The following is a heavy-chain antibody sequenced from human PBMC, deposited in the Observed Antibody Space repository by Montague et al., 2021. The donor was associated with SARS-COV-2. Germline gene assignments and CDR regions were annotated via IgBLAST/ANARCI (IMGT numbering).Heavy chain of an antibody. CDR3: ARRITIYAFDI. Sequence: PALVKPTKTLTLTCTFSGFSLSTSGVGVGWIRQPPGKALEWLALXYWDDDKRYSPSLKSRLTITKDTSKNQVVLTMTNMDPVGTATYYCARRITIYAFDIWGQGTMVTVSS. CDR1: GFSLSTSGVG. D-gene: IGHD3-3*01. V-gene: IGHV2-5*02. J-gene: IGHJ3*02. CDR2: XYWDDDK.